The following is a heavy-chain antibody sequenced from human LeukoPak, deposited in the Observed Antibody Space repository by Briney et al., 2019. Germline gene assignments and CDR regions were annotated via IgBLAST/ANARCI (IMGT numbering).Heavy chain of an antibody. J-gene: IGHJ6*03. CDR2: INPSGGST. CDR3: ARDEYSGYMDV. CDR1: GYSFSSYN. V-gene: IGHV1-46*01. D-gene: IGHD6-6*01. Sequence: GASVTVSCTASGYSFSSYNMHWVRKAPGQGLEWMGIINPSGGSTNYAQRFRGRVTVTRDMSTSTLYLELSSLRSEDTAVYYCARDEYSGYMDVWGKGTTVSVSS.